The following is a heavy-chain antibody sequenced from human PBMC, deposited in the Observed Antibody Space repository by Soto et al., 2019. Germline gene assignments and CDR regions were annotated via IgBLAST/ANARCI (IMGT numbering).Heavy chain of an antibody. V-gene: IGHV3-30-3*01. Sequence: QVQLVESGGGVVQPGRSLRLSCAASGFTFRSYAMHWVRQAAGTGLEWVAVRSYDGSNKYYADSVKGRFTISRDNSKNTLYLQMNSLRAEDTAVYYWARVGITGTTPYFDYWGQGTLVTVSS. CDR2: RSYDGSNK. J-gene: IGHJ4*02. D-gene: IGHD1-7*01. CDR3: ARVGITGTTPYFDY. CDR1: GFTFRSYA.